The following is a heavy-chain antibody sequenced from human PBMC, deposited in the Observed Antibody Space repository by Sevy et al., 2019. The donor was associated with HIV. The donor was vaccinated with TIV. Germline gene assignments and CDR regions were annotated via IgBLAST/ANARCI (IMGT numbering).Heavy chain of an antibody. CDR1: GFTFSSYA. CDR2: ISGSGGST. CDR3: AKSPGITIFGVVQARHFDY. Sequence: GGSLRLSCAASGFTFSSYAMSWVRQAPGKGLEWVSAISGSGGSTYYADSVKGRFTISRDNSKNTLYLQMNSLRAEDTAVYYCAKSPGITIFGVVQARHFDYWGQGTLVTVSS. J-gene: IGHJ4*02. V-gene: IGHV3-23*01. D-gene: IGHD3-3*01.